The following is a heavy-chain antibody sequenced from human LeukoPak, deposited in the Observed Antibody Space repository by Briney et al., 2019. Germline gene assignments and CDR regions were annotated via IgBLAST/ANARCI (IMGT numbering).Heavy chain of an antibody. Sequence: PSGTLSLTCTVSGDSTTDHYWTWLRQPPGEGLEYIGYIIYTGDTDYSPSLKSRVTLSLDTSKNQFSLKLRFVTAADTAVYYCARDIRASDGYNYDYWGRGILVTVSS. CDR2: IIYTGDT. J-gene: IGHJ4*02. V-gene: IGHV4-59*11. CDR1: GDSTTDHY. D-gene: IGHD5-24*01. CDR3: ARDIRASDGYNYDY.